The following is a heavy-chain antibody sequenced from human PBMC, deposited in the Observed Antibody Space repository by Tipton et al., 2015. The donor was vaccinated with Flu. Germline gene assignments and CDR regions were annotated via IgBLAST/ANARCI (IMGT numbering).Heavy chain of an antibody. CDR3: ASDYYGSGGGDD. J-gene: IGHJ4*02. CDR2: TYITGIT. V-gene: IGHV4-61*02. D-gene: IGHD3-10*01. CDR1: GGSVSSRYYY. Sequence: TLSLTCTVSGGSVSSRYYYWNWFRQSAGKGLEWIGRTYITGITNYNPSLRSRVTMSLDTSKNQFALQLSSVTAADTAIYYCASDYYGSGGGDDWGQGTLVTV.